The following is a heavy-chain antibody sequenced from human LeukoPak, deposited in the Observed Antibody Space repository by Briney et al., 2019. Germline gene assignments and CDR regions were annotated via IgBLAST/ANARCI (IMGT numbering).Heavy chain of an antibody. J-gene: IGHJ4*02. CDR2: IFYSGSA. Sequence: SQTLSLTCAVSGGSISSGGYSWSWIRQPPGKGLEWIGYIFYSGSAYYNPSLKSRVTMSVDTSKNQFSLRLSSVTAADTAVYYCAREGLGSGVFDYWGQGTLVTVSS. V-gene: IGHV4-30-4*07. CDR3: AREGLGSGVFDY. CDR1: GGSISSGGYS. D-gene: IGHD3-10*01.